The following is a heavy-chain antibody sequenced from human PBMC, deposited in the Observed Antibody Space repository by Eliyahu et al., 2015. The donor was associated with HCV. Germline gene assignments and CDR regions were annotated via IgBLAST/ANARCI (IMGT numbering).Heavy chain of an antibody. Sequence: EVQLVESGGGLVKPGRSLRLSCTASGFTFGDYAMSWFRQAPGKGLEWVGFIRSKAYGGTTEYAASVKGRFTISRDDSKSIAYLQMNSLKTEDTAVYYCTRVVGSGWYLVDYWGQGTLVTVSS. CDR2: IRSKAYGGTT. CDR3: TRVVGSGWYLVDY. CDR1: GFTFGDYA. J-gene: IGHJ4*02. V-gene: IGHV3-49*05. D-gene: IGHD6-19*01.